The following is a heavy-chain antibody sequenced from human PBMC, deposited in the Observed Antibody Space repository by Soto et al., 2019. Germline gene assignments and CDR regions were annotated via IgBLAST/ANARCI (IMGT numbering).Heavy chain of an antibody. CDR2: MYNTGST. D-gene: IGHD2-21*02. CDR3: ARDLWGYCGTDCYPLDV. V-gene: IGHV4-59*01. Sequence: QVQLQESGPGLVKPSETLSLTCTVSGGSISRYYWSWIRQPPGKGLEWIGYMYNTGSTVYNPSFKNRVTISGDTSKNQFSLKLNSVTAADTAVYYCARDLWGYCGTDCYPLDVWGQGTTVTVSS. CDR1: GGSISRYY. J-gene: IGHJ6*02.